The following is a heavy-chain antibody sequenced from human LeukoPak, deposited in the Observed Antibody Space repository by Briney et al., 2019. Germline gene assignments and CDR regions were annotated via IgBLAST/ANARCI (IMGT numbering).Heavy chain of an antibody. V-gene: IGHV4-30-4*01. CDR3: ARDLAGYYDSSGFYFDY. CDR2: IYYSGST. J-gene: IGHJ4*02. D-gene: IGHD3-22*01. Sequence: SQTLSLTCTVSGGSISSGDYYWSWLRQPPGTGLEWLGYIYYSGSTYYNPSLKSRFTISVDTSKNQFSLKLSSVTAADTAVYYCARDLAGYYDSSGFYFDYWGQGTLVTVSS. CDR1: GGSISSGDYY.